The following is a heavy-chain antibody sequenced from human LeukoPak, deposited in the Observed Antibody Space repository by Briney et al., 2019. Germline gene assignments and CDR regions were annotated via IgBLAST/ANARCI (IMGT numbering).Heavy chain of an antibody. CDR1: GGSFRGYY. CDR3: ARGKRVVPAPTMRGGFDP. CDR2: INHSGST. D-gene: IGHD2-2*01. Sequence: SETLSLTCAVYGGSFRGYYWSWIRQPPGKGLEWIGEINHSGSTNYNPSLKSRVTISVDTSKNQFSLKLSSVTAADTAVYYCARGKRVVPAPTMRGGFDPWGQGTLVTVSS. J-gene: IGHJ5*02. V-gene: IGHV4-34*01.